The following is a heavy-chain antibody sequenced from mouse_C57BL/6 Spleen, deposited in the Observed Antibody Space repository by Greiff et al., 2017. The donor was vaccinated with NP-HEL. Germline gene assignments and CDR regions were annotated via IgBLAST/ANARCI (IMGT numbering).Heavy chain of an antibody. J-gene: IGHJ2*01. CDR1: GYTFTSYW. CDR3: ARRGYYYGSSQKDY. CDR2: IDPSDSYT. Sequence: QVQLKQPGAELVKPGASVKLSCKASGYTFTSYWMQWVKQRPGQGLEWIGEIDPSDSYTNYNQKFKGKATLTVDTSSSTAYMQLSSLTSEDSAVYYCARRGYYYGSSQKDYWGQGTTLTVSS. D-gene: IGHD1-1*01. V-gene: IGHV1-50*01.